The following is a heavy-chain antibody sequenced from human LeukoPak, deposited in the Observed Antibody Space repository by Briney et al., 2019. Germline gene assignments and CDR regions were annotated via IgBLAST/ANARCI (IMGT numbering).Heavy chain of an antibody. V-gene: IGHV4-34*01. CDR1: GGSFSGYY. CDR3: AGGYSPWAFDY. Sequence: PSETLSLTCAVYGGSFSGYYWSWIRQPPGKGLEWIGEIHHSGSTNCNPSLKSRVTISVDTSKNQFSLKLSSVTAADTAVYYCAGGYSPWAFDYWGQGTLVTVSS. CDR2: IHHSGST. D-gene: IGHD3-22*01. J-gene: IGHJ4*02.